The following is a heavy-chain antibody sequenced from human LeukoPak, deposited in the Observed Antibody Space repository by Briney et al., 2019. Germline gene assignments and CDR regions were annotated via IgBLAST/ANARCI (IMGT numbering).Heavy chain of an antibody. J-gene: IGHJ5*02. CDR1: GGSISSGDYY. V-gene: IGHV4-30-4*08. CDR3: ARDRYGDYSGNWFDP. CDR2: IYYSGST. Sequence: SETLSLTCTVSGGSISSGDYYWSWIRQPPGKGLEWIGYIYYSGSTYYNPSLKGRVTISVDTSKNQFSLKLSSVTAADTAVYYCARDRYGDYSGNWFDPWGQGTLVTVSS. D-gene: IGHD4-17*01.